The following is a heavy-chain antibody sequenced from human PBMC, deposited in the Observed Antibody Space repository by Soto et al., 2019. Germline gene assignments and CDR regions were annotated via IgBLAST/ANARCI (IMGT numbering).Heavy chain of an antibody. CDR2: IKHTGST. D-gene: IGHD3-22*01. Sequence: SETLSLTCAVHGGSFSGYYWTWIRQSPGKGLEWIGEIKHTGSTNYKPSLKSRVTISVGTSQNQFSLKLSSVTAADTAVYYCAREGDSSGYYFDYWGQGTLVTVSS. CDR1: GGSFSGYY. V-gene: IGHV4-34*01. CDR3: AREGDSSGYYFDY. J-gene: IGHJ4*02.